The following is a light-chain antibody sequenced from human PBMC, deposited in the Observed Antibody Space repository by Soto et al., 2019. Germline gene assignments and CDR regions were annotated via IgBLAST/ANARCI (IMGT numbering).Light chain of an antibody. V-gene: IGKV1-39*01. CDR2: AAS. CDR1: LSISSS. J-gene: IGKJ1*01. Sequence: DIRMTQSPSSQSASVGDRITMTCRTSLSISSSLNWYQQKPGKAPRLLIYAASRLQSGAPSRFSGSGSGTDFPLTITSLQPEDFATYYCQQSYITPRTFGQGTKVDIK. CDR3: QQSYITPRT.